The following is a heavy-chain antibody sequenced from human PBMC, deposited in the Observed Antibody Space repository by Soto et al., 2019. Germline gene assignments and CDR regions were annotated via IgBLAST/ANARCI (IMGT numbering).Heavy chain of an antibody. CDR3: AGDTITMDRGVIITPGYMDV. Sequence: GGSLRLSCAASGFTFSSYGMHWVRQAPGKGLEWVAVIWYDGSNKYYADSVKGRFTISSDNSKNTLYLEMNNLRAEDKADYYCAGDTITMDRGVIITPGYMDVWGKGTTVTVSS. V-gene: IGHV3-33*01. CDR2: IWYDGSNK. D-gene: IGHD3-10*01. J-gene: IGHJ6*03. CDR1: GFTFSSYG.